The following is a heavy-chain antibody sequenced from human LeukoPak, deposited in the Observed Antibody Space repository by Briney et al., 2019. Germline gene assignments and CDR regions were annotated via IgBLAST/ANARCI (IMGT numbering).Heavy chain of an antibody. D-gene: IGHD3-22*01. J-gene: IGHJ6*02. V-gene: IGHV3-30*18. Sequence: GGSLRLSCAASGFTFSSYGMHWVRQAPGKGLEWVAVISYDGSNKYYADSVKGRLTISRDNSKNTLYLQMNSLRAEDTAVYYCAKEGYYYDSSGYNYYYGMDVWGQGTTVTVSS. CDR1: GFTFSSYG. CDR3: AKEGYYYDSSGYNYYYGMDV. CDR2: ISYDGSNK.